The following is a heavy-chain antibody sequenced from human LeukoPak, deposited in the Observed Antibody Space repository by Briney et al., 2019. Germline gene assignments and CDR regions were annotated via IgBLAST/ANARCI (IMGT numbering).Heavy chain of an antibody. CDR2: VYTSGST. CDR1: GGSISSDNYS. CDR3: AREKIGYYDGSGRGWFDP. J-gene: IGHJ5*02. Sequence: SETLSLTCTVSGGSISSDNYSWSWIRQPAGKGLEWIGRVYTSGSTNYNPSLKIRVTISVDTTKKQFSLKLSSVTAADTAVYYCAREKIGYYDGSGRGWFDPWGQGTLVTVSS. V-gene: IGHV4-61*02. D-gene: IGHD3-22*01.